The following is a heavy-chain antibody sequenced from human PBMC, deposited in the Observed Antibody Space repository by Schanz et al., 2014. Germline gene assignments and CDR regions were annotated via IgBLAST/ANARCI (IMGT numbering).Heavy chain of an antibody. D-gene: IGHD6-13*01. V-gene: IGHV3-23*01. Sequence: EVHLLESGGGLVEPGGSLRLSCATSGFSLDIFAVSWVRQAPGKGLEWVSSFNDGGVNKYYADSVKGRFTISSDNSKSTLYLQMSSLRAEDTAVYYWAKSQSSNFDSWGQGTLVTVSS. CDR2: FNDGGVNK. CDR3: AKSQSSNFDS. J-gene: IGHJ4*02. CDR1: GFSLDIFA.